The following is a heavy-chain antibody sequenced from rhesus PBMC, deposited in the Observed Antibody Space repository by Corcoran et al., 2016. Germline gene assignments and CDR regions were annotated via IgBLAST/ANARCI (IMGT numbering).Heavy chain of an antibody. J-gene: IGHJ4*01. D-gene: IGHD6-31*01. CDR3: ARKNSGWYYFDY. CDR2: IYGSSGST. V-gene: IGHV4S7*01. CDR1: GGSISDDYY. Sequence: QVQLQESGPGLVKPSETLSLTCAVSGGSISDDYYWSWIRQPPGKGLEWIGYIYGSSGSTKYNPSLKHRVTISKAASRNQFSFKLSSVTAADTAVYYCARKNSGWYYFDYWGQGVLVTVSS.